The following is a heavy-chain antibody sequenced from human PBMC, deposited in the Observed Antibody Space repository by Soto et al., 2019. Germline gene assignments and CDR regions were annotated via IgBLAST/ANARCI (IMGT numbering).Heavy chain of an antibody. J-gene: IGHJ4*02. CDR3: ARDVGVGAYDY. Sequence: QVQLVESGGGVVQPGRSLRLSCAASGFTFSSYAMHWVRQAPGKGLEWVAVISYDGSNKYYADSVKGRFTISRDNSKNTRYLQMNSLRAEDTAVYYCARDVGVGAYDYWGQGTLVTVSS. CDR1: GFTFSSYA. D-gene: IGHD2-15*01. CDR2: ISYDGSNK. V-gene: IGHV3-30-3*01.